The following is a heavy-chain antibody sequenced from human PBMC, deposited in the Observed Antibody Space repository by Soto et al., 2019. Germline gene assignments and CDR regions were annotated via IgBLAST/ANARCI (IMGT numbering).Heavy chain of an antibody. V-gene: IGHV3-30*18. CDR1: GFTFSSYG. J-gene: IGHJ6*02. CDR2: ISYDGSNK. Sequence: QVQLVESGGGVVQPGRSLRLSCAASGFTFSSYGMHWVRQAPGKGLEWVAVISYDGSNKYYADSVKGRFTISRDNSKNTLDLQMNSLRAEDTAVYYCAKDLVATSYYYYGMDVWGQGTTVTVSS. D-gene: IGHD5-12*01. CDR3: AKDLVATSYYYYGMDV.